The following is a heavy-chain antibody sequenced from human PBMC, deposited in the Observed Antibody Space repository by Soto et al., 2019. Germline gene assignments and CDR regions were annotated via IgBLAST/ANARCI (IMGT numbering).Heavy chain of an antibody. D-gene: IGHD5-18*01. J-gene: IGHJ5*02. CDR3: ARDVGYSYGSRWFDP. CDR1: GYTFTSYD. V-gene: IGHV1-8*01. CDR2: MDPNSGNT. Sequence: ASVKVSCKASGYTFTSYDINWVRQATGQGLEWMGWMDPNSGNTGYAQKFQGRVTMTRNTSISTAYVELSSLRSEDTAVYYCARDVGYSYGSRWFDPWGQGTLVTVSS.